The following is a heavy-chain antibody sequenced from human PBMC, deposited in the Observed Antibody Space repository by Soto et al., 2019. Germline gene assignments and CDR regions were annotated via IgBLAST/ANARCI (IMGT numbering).Heavy chain of an antibody. Sequence: ASVKVSCKASGYTFTSYGISWVRQAPGQGLEWMGWISAYNGNTNYAQKLQGRVTMTTDTSTSTAYMELRSLRSDDTAVYYCARVILRDIVVVPAAIRNWFDPWGQGTLVTVPS. CDR1: GYTFTSYG. CDR3: ARVILRDIVVVPAAIRNWFDP. CDR2: ISAYNGNT. J-gene: IGHJ5*02. D-gene: IGHD2-2*02. V-gene: IGHV1-18*01.